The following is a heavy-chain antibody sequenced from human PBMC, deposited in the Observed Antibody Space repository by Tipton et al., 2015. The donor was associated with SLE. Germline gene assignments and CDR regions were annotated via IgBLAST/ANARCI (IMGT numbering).Heavy chain of an antibody. J-gene: IGHJ5*02. D-gene: IGHD1-26*01. CDR2: INHSGST. Sequence: TLSLTCAVYGGSFSGDYWTWIRQPPGKGLEWIGEINHSGSTNYNPSLKSRVTISVDAFKNQFSLKLSSVTAADTAVYYCARDERGSYSYNWFDPWGQGTLVTASS. V-gene: IGHV4-34*01. CDR3: ARDERGSYSYNWFDP. CDR1: GGSFSGDY.